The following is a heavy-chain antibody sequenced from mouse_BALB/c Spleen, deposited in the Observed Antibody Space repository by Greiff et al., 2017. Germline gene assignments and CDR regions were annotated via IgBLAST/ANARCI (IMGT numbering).Heavy chain of an antibody. V-gene: IGHV3-8*02. CDR3: ARDPTRGLYYFDY. CDR2: ISYSGST. Sequence: EVKLQESGPSLVKPSQTLSLTCSVTGDSITSGYWNWIRKFPGNKLEYMGYISYSGSTYYNQSLKSRISITRDTSKNQYYLQLNTVTTEDTATYYCARDPTRGLYYFDYWGQGTTLTVSS. D-gene: IGHD2-10*01. CDR1: GDSITSGY. J-gene: IGHJ2*01.